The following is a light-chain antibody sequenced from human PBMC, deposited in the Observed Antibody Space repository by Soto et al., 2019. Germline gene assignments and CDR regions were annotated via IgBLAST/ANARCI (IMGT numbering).Light chain of an antibody. V-gene: IGKV4-1*01. J-gene: IGKJ2*01. Sequence: DIVMTQSPDSLAVSLGERATINCKSSQSVLYSSNNKNYLAWYQQKPGQPPKLLIYWASTRESGVPDRFSGSGSGTDFTLTISSLQAEDVAVYYCQQYYSTPFPYTFGQGTKLELK. CDR2: WAS. CDR3: QQYYSTPFPYT. CDR1: QSVLYSSNNKNY.